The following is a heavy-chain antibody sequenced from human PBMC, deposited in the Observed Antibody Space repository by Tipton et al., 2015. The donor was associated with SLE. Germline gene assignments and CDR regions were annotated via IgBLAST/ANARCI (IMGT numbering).Heavy chain of an antibody. V-gene: IGHV4-59*02. CDR1: GDSDSSYY. J-gene: IGHJ4*02. CDR2: IYYSGST. D-gene: IGHD3-10*01. Sequence: TLSLTCTVSGDSDSSYYWSWIRQPPGKGLEWIGYIYYSGSTNYNPSLKSRVTISEDTSKNQFSLKLSSVTAADTAVYFCAGGPELLWFGELSPGPFDYWGQGTLVTVSS. CDR3: AGGPELLWFGELSPGPFDY.